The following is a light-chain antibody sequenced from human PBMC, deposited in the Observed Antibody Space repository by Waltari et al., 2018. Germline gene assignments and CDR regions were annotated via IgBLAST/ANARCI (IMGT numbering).Light chain of an antibody. CDR2: GNS. CDR1: SSNFGAGFE. V-gene: IGLV1-40*01. CDR3: QSYDNILSASI. J-gene: IGLJ2*01. Sequence: QSVLTQPPSVSGDPGQRVTISCTGSSSNFGAGFEVPWYQQLPGTAPKLLIYGNSNRPSGVPDRFSGSKSGTSASLAITGLQAEDEADYYCQSYDNILSASIFGGGTKLTVL.